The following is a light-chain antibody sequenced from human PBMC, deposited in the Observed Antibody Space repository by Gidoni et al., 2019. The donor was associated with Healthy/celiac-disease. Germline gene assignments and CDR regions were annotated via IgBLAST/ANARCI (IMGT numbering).Light chain of an antibody. CDR2: GKN. CDR3: NSRDSSGKREV. J-gene: IGLJ2*01. V-gene: IGLV3-19*01. Sequence: SSELTQDPAVSVALGQTVRITCQGDSLRSYYASWYQQKPGQAPVLVIYGKNNRPSVIPDRFSGSSSGNTASLTITGAQAEDEADYYCNSRDSSGKREVFGGGTKLTVL. CDR1: SLRSYY.